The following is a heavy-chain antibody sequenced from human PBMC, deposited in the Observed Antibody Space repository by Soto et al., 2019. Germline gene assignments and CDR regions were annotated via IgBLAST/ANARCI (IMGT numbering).Heavy chain of an antibody. CDR2: INSDGSGT. Sequence: EVQLVESGGGIVQPGGSLRLSCAASGFTFSSYWMHWVRQAPGKGLVWVSRINSDGSGTSYADSAKGRFTISRDNAKNTVYLQMNSRRAEDTAVYYCARGDGDYYDGNGYLGRHWGQGTLVTVSS. CDR1: GFTFSSYW. D-gene: IGHD3-22*01. J-gene: IGHJ4*02. CDR3: ARGDGDYYDGNGYLGRH. V-gene: IGHV3-74*01.